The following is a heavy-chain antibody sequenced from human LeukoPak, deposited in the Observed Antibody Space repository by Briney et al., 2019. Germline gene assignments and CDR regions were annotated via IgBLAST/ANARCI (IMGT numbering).Heavy chain of an antibody. CDR3: ARDFNGDYVDY. Sequence: GGSLRLSCATSGFTVSSNCMSWVRQAPGKGLEWVPVIYSGGSTYYADSVKGRFTISRDNSKNTLYLQMNSLRAEDTAVYYCARDFNGDYVDYWGQGTLVTVSS. CDR2: IYSGGST. V-gene: IGHV3-53*01. J-gene: IGHJ4*02. D-gene: IGHD4-17*01. CDR1: GFTVSSNC.